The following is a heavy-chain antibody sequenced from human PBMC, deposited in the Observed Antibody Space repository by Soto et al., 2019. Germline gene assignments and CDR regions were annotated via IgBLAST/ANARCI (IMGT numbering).Heavy chain of an antibody. D-gene: IGHD3-9*01. CDR1: GFTFSSYA. CDR3: ATGKIDYDILTGYYDAFDI. J-gene: IGHJ3*02. Sequence: GGSLRLSCAASGFTFSSYAMSWVRQAPGKGLEWVSAISGSGGSTYYADSVKGRFTISRDNSKNTLYLQMNSLRAEDTAVYYCATGKIDYDILTGYYDAFDIWGQGTMVTVSS. V-gene: IGHV3-23*01. CDR2: ISGSGGST.